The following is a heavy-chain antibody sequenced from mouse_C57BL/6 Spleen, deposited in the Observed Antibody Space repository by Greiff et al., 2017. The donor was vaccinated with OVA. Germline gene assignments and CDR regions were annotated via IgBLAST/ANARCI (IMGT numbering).Heavy chain of an antibody. V-gene: IGHV1-82*01. Sequence: QVQLHQSGPELVKPGASVKISCKASGYAFSSSWMNWVKQRPGKGLEWIGRIYPGDGDTNYNGKFKGKATLTADKSSSTAYMQLSSLTSEDSAVYFCARTGTGNFDYWGQGTTLTVSS. D-gene: IGHD4-1*01. CDR1: GYAFSSSW. CDR3: ARTGTGNFDY. CDR2: IYPGDGDT. J-gene: IGHJ2*01.